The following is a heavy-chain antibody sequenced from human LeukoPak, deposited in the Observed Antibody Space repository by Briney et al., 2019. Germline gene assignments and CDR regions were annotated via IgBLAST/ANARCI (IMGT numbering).Heavy chain of an antibody. CDR1: GFTFSSYS. D-gene: IGHD6-13*01. V-gene: IGHV3-48*01. J-gene: IGHJ4*02. CDR3: ARESKAVAAAGTTGY. Sequence: GGSLRLSCAASGFTFSSYSMNWVRQAPGKGLEWVSYISSSSSTIYYADSVKGRFTISRDNSKNTLYLQMNSLRAEDTAVYYCARESKAVAAAGTTGYWGQGTLVTVSS. CDR2: ISSSSSTI.